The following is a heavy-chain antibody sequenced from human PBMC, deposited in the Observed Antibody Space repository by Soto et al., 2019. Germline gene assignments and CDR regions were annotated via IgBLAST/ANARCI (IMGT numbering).Heavy chain of an antibody. CDR1: GGSISSGGYY. V-gene: IGHV4-31*03. CDR2: IYYSGST. Sequence: SETLSLTCTVSGGSISSGGYYWSWIRQHPGKGLEWIGYIYYSGSTYYNPSLKSRVTISVDTSKNQFSLKLSSVTAADTAVYYCAREWSGFFGSLVDYWGQGTLVTVSS. CDR3: AREWSGFFGSLVDY. D-gene: IGHD3-3*01. J-gene: IGHJ4*02.